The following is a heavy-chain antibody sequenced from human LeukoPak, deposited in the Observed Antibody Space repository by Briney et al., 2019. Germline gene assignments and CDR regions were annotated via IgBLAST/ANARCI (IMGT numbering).Heavy chain of an antibody. V-gene: IGHV3-21*01. Sequence: GGSLRLSCAASGFTFSSYSMNWVRQAPGKGLEWVSSISSSSSYIYYADSVKGRFTISRDNAKNSLYLQMNSLRAEDTAVYHCASVGGYCSSTSCFPPGWGQGTLVTVSS. CDR2: ISSSSSYI. J-gene: IGHJ4*02. CDR1: GFTFSSYS. CDR3: ASVGGYCSSTSCFPPG. D-gene: IGHD2-2*01.